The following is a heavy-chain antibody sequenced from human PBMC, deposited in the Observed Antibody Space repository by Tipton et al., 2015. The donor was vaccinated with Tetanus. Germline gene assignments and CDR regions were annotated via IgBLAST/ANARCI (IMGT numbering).Heavy chain of an antibody. CDR3: ARANYEFPNKGPFDS. Sequence: PGLVKPSETLSLTCNVSGDSMTDFYWSWIRQAPGKGLEWIAYIFSTGRTQYNPSLKSRVTISIDTAKNQFSLRLTSVTAADTAVYYCARANYEFPNKGPFDSWGQGTLVIVSS. CDR1: GDSMTDFY. V-gene: IGHV4-59*01. J-gene: IGHJ4*02. D-gene: IGHD3-3*01. CDR2: IFSTGRT.